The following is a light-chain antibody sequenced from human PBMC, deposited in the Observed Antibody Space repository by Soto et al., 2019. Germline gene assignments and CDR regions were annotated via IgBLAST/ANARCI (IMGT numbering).Light chain of an antibody. CDR1: QGVSSS. J-gene: IGKJ1*01. V-gene: IGKV3-15*01. CDR3: QQYHNWPQT. Sequence: EIVMTQSPATLSVSPGERATLSCRASQGVSSSLAWYQQKPGQAPRLLIYGASTRATAFPARFSGSGSGTEFTLTLSSLQSEDFAVYYCQQYHNWPQTFGQGTKVEVK. CDR2: GAS.